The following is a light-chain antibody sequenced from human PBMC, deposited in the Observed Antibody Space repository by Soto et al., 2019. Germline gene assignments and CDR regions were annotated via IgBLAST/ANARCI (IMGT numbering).Light chain of an antibody. CDR1: RDDIGAYDY. J-gene: IGLJ2*01. CDR2: EVT. CDR3: NSYTNSSAVV. V-gene: IGLV2-14*01. Sequence: LTQPASVSGSPGQSITISCAGTRDDIGAYDYVSWYQQHPGNAPKLLVYEVTNRPSGVSDRFSGSKSGNTASLTISGLQAEDEADYYCNSYTNSSAVVFGGGTKATVL.